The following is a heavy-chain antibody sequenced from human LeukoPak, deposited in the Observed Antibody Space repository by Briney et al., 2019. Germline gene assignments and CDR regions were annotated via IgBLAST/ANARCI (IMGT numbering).Heavy chain of an antibody. CDR3: ARAPRDFASDY. CDR1: GFTFSSYS. V-gene: IGHV3-48*01. D-gene: IGHD3-3*01. CDR2: ISSSSSTI. Sequence: GGSLRLXCAASGFTFSSYSMNWVRQAPGKGLEWVSYISSSSSTIYYADSVKGRFTISRDNAKNSLYLQMNSLRAEDTAVYYCARAPRDFASDYWGQGTLVTVSS. J-gene: IGHJ4*02.